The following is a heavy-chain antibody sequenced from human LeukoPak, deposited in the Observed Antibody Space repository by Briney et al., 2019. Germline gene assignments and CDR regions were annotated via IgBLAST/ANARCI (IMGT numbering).Heavy chain of an antibody. CDR2: ISGSGDTT. CDR3: AKDMEGSVADYFDY. CDR1: GFTFSSYA. D-gene: IGHD3-10*01. V-gene: IGHV3-23*01. Sequence: GGSLRLSCAASGFTFSSYAMGWVRQAPGKGLERVSHISGSGDTTYYADSVKGRFTISRDNSKNTLYLQMNSLRADDTAVYYCAKDMEGSVADYFDYWGQGTLVTVSS. J-gene: IGHJ4*02.